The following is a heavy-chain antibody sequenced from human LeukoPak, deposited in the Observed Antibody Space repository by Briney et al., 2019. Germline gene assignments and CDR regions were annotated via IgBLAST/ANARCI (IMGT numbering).Heavy chain of an antibody. Sequence: SVKVSCKASGGTFSSYAISWVRQAPGQGLEWMGGIIPIFGTANYARKFQGRVTITTDESTSTAYMELSSLRSEDTAVYYCARDHIEAGYYDYYMDVWGKGTTVTASS. J-gene: IGHJ6*03. CDR1: GGTFSSYA. CDR2: IIPIFGTA. CDR3: ARDHIEAGYYDYYMDV. V-gene: IGHV1-69*05. D-gene: IGHD2-21*01.